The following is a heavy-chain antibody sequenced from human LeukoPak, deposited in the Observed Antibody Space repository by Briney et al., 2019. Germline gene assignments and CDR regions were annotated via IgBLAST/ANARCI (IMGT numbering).Heavy chain of an antibody. CDR1: GYTFTGYY. D-gene: IGHD2-15*01. Sequence: ASVKVSCKASGYTFTGYYMHWVRQAPGQGLEWVGYINPNSGYTDYAQKFQGRVTMTRDTSISTAYMELSSLRSDDTAVYYCARAYCSGGSCPSFDYWGQETLVTVSS. CDR3: ARAYCSGGSCPSFDY. CDR2: INPNSGYT. V-gene: IGHV1-2*02. J-gene: IGHJ4*02.